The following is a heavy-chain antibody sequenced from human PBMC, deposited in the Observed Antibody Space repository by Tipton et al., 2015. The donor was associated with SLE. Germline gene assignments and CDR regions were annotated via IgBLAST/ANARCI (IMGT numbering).Heavy chain of an antibody. V-gene: IGHV4-31*03. CDR2: IYYSGTT. CDR1: GGSISSGGYY. D-gene: IGHD3-22*01. J-gene: IGHJ4*02. CDR3: ARVSLSSGYYFDN. Sequence: LRLSCTVSGGSISSGGYYLRWIRPHAGKGLGWIGYIYYSGTTYYNPSLKSRVTVSVDTSKTQFSLILSSVTAADTAVYYCARVSLSSGYYFDNWGQGTLVTVSS.